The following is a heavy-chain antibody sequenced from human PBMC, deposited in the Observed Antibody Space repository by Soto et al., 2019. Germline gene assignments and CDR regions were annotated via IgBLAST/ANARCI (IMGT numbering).Heavy chain of an antibody. CDR1: GFTFSSYA. V-gene: IGHV3-23*01. D-gene: IGHD4-4*01. J-gene: IGHJ4*02. Sequence: GGSLRLSCAASGFTFSSYAMSWVRQAPGKGLEWVSAISGSGGSTYYADSVKGRFTISRDNAKNSLYLQMNSLRAEDTAVYYCARDWNSNFVLDYWGQGTLVTVSS. CDR3: ARDWNSNFVLDY. CDR2: ISGSGGST.